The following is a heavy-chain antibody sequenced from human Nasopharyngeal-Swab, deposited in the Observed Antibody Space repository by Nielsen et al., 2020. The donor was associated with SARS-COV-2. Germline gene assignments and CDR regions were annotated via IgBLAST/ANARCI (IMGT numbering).Heavy chain of an antibody. Sequence: GGSLRLSCEGSGFTFSKYAMSWIRQAPGKGLEWVAVISASDDDRDYADSVKGRFTISRDNAKNSLYLQMNSLRAEDTAVYYCAREANTALAYLLGYFDPWGQGTLVTVSS. CDR3: AREANTALAYLLGYFDP. CDR1: GFTFSKYA. J-gene: IGHJ5*02. V-gene: IGHV3-23*01. D-gene: IGHD5-18*01. CDR2: ISASDDDR.